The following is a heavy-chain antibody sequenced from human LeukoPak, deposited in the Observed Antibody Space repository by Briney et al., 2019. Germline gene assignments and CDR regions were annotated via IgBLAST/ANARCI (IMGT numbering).Heavy chain of an antibody. CDR3: ARDWYYYYMDV. J-gene: IGHJ6*03. CDR1: GFTFSSYA. Sequence: GGSLRLSCAASGFTFSSYAMHWVRQAPGKGLEWVAVISYDGSNKYYADSVKGRFTISRDNSKNTLYLQMNSLRAEGTAVYYCARDWYYYYMDVWGKGTTVTVSS. CDR2: ISYDGSNK. V-gene: IGHV3-30-3*01.